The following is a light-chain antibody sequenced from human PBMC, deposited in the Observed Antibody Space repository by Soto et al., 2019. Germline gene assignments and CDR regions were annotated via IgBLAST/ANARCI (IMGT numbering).Light chain of an antibody. CDR2: LNSDGSH. CDR3: QTWGTGIHVV. J-gene: IGLJ2*01. V-gene: IGLV4-69*02. Sequence: QPVLTQSPSASASLGASDKLTCTLSSGHSSYAIAWHQQQPEKGPRYLMKLNSDGSHSKGDGIPDRFSGSSSGAERYLTISSLQSEDEADYYCQTWGTGIHVVFGGGTKVTVL. CDR1: SGHSSYA.